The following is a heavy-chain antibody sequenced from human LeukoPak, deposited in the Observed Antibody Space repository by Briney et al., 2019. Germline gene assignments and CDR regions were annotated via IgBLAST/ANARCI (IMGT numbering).Heavy chain of an antibody. CDR2: INHSGST. V-gene: IGHV4-34*01. J-gene: IGHJ4*02. CDR1: GGSFSGYY. D-gene: IGHD6-19*01. CDR3: ARDVGTSGWYTFDY. Sequence: KPSETLSLTCAVYGGSFSGYYWSWIHQPPGKGLEWIGEINHSGSTNYNPSLKSRVTISVDTSKNQFSLQLNSVTPEDTAVYYCARDVGTSGWYTFDYWGQGTLVTVSS.